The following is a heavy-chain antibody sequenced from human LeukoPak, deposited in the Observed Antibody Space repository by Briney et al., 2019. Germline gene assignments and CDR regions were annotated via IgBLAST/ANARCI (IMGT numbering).Heavy chain of an antibody. J-gene: IGHJ4*02. D-gene: IGHD3/OR15-3a*01. V-gene: IGHV3-66*01. Sequence: GGSLRLSCAASGFTVRSNYMSWIRQAPGKGLEWVSLIYSGGSTYYADSVKGRFTISRDNTKNTLYLQMNSLRAEDTAVYYCAMVLRGLYDLGDWGQGTLVTVSS. CDR1: GFTVRSNY. CDR2: IYSGGST. CDR3: AMVLRGLYDLGD.